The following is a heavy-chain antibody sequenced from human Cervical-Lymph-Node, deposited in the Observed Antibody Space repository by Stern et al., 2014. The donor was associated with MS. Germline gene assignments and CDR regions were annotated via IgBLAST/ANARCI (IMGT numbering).Heavy chain of an antibody. CDR1: GFKFDDFA. J-gene: IGHJ5*02. CDR2: LGWNSEGR. V-gene: IGHV3-9*01. Sequence: SGRSLRLSCEASGFKFDDFAMHWVRQAPGKGLEWVSGLGWNSEGRGYADSVQGRFTISRDNAKSSLYLQMNSLTAEDTALYYCAKADDYAAGIDAWGQGTLVVVSS. D-gene: IGHD3-16*01. CDR3: AKADDYAAGIDA.